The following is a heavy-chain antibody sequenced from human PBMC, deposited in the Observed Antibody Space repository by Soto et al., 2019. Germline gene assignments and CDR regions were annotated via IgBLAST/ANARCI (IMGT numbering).Heavy chain of an antibody. CDR2: ISVSVGST. Sequence: WGSLSLSCAASGCTISSYAMSWVRQAPGKGLEWVSAISVSVGSTYYADSVKGRFTISRDNSKNTLYLQMNSLRAEDTAVYYWAKTQLSQQGPIGLDHWGKGTLVTVSS. V-gene: IGHV3-23*01. D-gene: IGHD2-2*01. CDR3: AKTQLSQQGPIGLDH. J-gene: IGHJ4*01. CDR1: GCTISSYA.